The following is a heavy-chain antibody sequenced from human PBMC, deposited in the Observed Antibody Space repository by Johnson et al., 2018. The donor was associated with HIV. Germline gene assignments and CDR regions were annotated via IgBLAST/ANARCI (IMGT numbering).Heavy chain of an antibody. CDR1: GFTFSSHW. V-gene: IGHV3-7*01. CDR3: TGRDLLRAFDI. D-gene: IGHD2-15*01. CDR2: IKTDGREK. J-gene: IGHJ3*02. Sequence: VQLVESGGGLVQPGGSLRLSCAVSGFTFSSHWMTWVRQAPGKGLEWVATIKTDGREKYYVDAVKGRFTISRDNGNNSLYLQMNSLRAEDAAVYYCTGRDLLRAFDIWGQGTMVTVSS.